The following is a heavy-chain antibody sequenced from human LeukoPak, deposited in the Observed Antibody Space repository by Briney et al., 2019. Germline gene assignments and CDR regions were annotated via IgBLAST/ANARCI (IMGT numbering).Heavy chain of an antibody. Sequence: GGTLRLSCAASGFTFSSYGMSWVRQAPGKGLEWVSAISGSGGSTYYADSVKGRFTISRDNSKNTLYLQMNSLRAEDTAVYYCAKDTKLPGIAVAGTFDYWGQGTLVTVSS. CDR1: GFTFSSYG. V-gene: IGHV3-23*01. D-gene: IGHD6-19*01. CDR3: AKDTKLPGIAVAGTFDY. CDR2: ISGSGGST. J-gene: IGHJ4*02.